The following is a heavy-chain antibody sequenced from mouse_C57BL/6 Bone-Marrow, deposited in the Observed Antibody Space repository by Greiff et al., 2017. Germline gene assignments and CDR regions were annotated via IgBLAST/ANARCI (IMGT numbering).Heavy chain of an antibody. CDR1: GFTFSSYA. Sequence: EVKVVESGGGLVKPGGSLKLSCAASGFTFSSYAMSWVRQTPEKRLEWVATISDGGSYTYYPDNVKGRFTISRDNAKNNLYLQMSHLKSEDTAMYYCARDQGYYGSSLGWYFDVWGTGTTVTVSS. J-gene: IGHJ1*03. V-gene: IGHV5-4*01. CDR2: ISDGGSYT. D-gene: IGHD1-1*01. CDR3: ARDQGYYGSSLGWYFDV.